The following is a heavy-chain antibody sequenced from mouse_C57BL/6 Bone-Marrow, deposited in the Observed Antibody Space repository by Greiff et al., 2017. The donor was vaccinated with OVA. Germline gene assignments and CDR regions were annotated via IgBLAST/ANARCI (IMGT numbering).Heavy chain of an antibody. V-gene: IGHV2-5*01. CDR2: IWRGGST. CDR3: AKNRYYGSSSYYFDY. D-gene: IGHD1-1*01. J-gene: IGHJ2*01. Sequence: QVQLKESGPGLVQPSQSLSITCTVSGFSLTSYGVHWVRQSPGKGLEWLGVIWRGGSTDDNAAFMSRLSITKDNSKSQVFFKMNSLQADDTAIYDCAKNRYYGSSSYYFDYWGQGTTLTVSS. CDR1: GFSLTSYG.